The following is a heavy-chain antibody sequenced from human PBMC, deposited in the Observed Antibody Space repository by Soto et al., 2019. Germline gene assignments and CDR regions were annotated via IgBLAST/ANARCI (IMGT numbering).Heavy chain of an antibody. CDR2: ISGSGGST. J-gene: IGHJ5*02. CDR1: GFTFSIYA. CDR3: AKDLGQGIAVAGHNWFDP. V-gene: IGHV3-23*01. Sequence: GGSLRLSCAASGFTFSIYAMSWVRQAPGKGLEWVSAISGSGGSTYYADSVKGRFTISRDNSKNTLYLQMNSLRAEDTAVYYCAKDLGQGIAVAGHNWFDPWGQGTLVTVSS. D-gene: IGHD6-19*01.